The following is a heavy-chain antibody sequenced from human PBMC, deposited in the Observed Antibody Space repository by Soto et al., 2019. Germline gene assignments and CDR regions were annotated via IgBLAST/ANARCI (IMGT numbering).Heavy chain of an antibody. D-gene: IGHD5-18*01. CDR2: ISAYNGNT. CDR1: GYTFTSYG. Sequence: ASVKVSCKASGYTFTSYGISWVRQAPGQGLERMGWISAYNGNTNYAQKLQGRVTMTTDTSTSTAYMELRSLRSDDTAVYYCARDGVDTATGYYYGMDVWGQGTTVTVSS. CDR3: ARDGVDTATGYYYGMDV. V-gene: IGHV1-18*01. J-gene: IGHJ6*02.